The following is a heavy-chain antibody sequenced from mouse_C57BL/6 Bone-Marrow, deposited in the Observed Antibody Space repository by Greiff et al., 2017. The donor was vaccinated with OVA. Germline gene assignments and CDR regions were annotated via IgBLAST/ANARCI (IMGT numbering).Heavy chain of an antibody. V-gene: IGHV6-6*01. CDR1: GFTFSDAW. Sequence: EVQLVESGGGLVQPGGSMKLSCAASGFTFSDAWMDWVRQSPEKGLEWVAEIRNKANNHATYYAESVKGRFTISRDDSKSSVYLQMNSLRAEDTGIYYCTRGGLITTVVAPFAYWGQGTLVTVSA. CDR2: IRNKANNHAT. J-gene: IGHJ3*01. D-gene: IGHD1-1*01. CDR3: TRGGLITTVVAPFAY.